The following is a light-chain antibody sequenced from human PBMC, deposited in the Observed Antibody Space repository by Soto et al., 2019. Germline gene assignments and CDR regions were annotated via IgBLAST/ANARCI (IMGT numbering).Light chain of an antibody. Sequence: DIQMTQSPSSLSASIGDRITITCRASQSISTYLNWYQQKPGKAPRLLIYGASTLLNGVPSRFSGSGSATDYTLTISSLQPEDFATYYCQQSFITPPLTFGGGTKVEMK. CDR3: QQSFITPPLT. CDR2: GAS. CDR1: QSISTY. J-gene: IGKJ4*01. V-gene: IGKV1-39*01.